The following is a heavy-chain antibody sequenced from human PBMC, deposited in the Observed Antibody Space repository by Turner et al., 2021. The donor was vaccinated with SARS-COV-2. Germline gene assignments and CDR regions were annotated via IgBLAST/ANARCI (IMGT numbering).Heavy chain of an antibody. Sequence: QVQLVQSGAEVKAPGASVKGSCKASGYTFTDYYIHWVRQAPGQGLEWMVWIGPSSGGTNYAQRFQGRITMTRDTSISTAYMELSSLRSDDTAVYYCSRNYGRNSRWFDPWGQGTLVTVSS. CDR1: GYTFTDYY. CDR2: IGPSSGGT. J-gene: IGHJ5*02. V-gene: IGHV1-2*02. CDR3: SRNYGRNSRWFDP. D-gene: IGHD1-7*01.